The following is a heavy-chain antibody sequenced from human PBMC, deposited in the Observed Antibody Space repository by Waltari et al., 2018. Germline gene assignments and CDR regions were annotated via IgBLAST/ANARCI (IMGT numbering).Heavy chain of an antibody. Sequence: QLQLQESGPGLVKPSETLSLTCTVSGGSISSSSYYWGWIRQPPGKGLEWIGSIYYSGSTYYNPSLTSRVTISVDTSKNQFSLKLSSVTAADTAVYYCARQKDYDILTGYSYFDYWGQGTLVTVSS. CDR3: ARQKDYDILTGYSYFDY. CDR2: IYYSGST. D-gene: IGHD3-9*01. V-gene: IGHV4-39*01. J-gene: IGHJ4*02. CDR1: GGSISSSSYY.